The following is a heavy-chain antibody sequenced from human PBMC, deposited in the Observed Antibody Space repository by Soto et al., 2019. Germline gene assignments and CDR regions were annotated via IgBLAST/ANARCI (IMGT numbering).Heavy chain of an antibody. CDR2: ISSSSSYI. J-gene: IGHJ5*02. CDR3: ARVGGGILTGYNWFDP. Sequence: PGGSLRLSCAASGFTFSSYSMNWVRQAPGKGLEWVSSISSSSSYIYYADSVKGRFTISRDNAKNSLYLQMNSLRAEDTAVYYCARVGGGILTGYNWFDPWGQGTLVTVSS. V-gene: IGHV3-21*01. D-gene: IGHD3-9*01. CDR1: GFTFSSYS.